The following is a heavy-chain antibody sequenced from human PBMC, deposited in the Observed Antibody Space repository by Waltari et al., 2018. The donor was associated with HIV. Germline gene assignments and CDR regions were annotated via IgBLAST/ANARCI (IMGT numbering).Heavy chain of an antibody. J-gene: IGHJ6*02. Sequence: QVQLVQSGAEVKKPGSSVKVSCKASGGTFSSYAISWVRQAPGQGLEWMGWIIPIFGTANYAQKCQGRVTITADESTSTAYMELSSLRSEDTAVYYCARARGFIVGASNYYYGMDVWGQGTTVTVSS. CDR2: IIPIFGTA. CDR1: GGTFSSYA. CDR3: ARARGFIVGASNYYYGMDV. D-gene: IGHD1-26*01. V-gene: IGHV1-69*01.